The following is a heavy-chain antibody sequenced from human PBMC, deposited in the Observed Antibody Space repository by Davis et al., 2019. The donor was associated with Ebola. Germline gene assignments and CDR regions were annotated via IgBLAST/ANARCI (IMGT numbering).Heavy chain of an antibody. V-gene: IGHV1-18*04. Sequence: ASVQVSRKASGYTFTSYGISWVRQAPGQGLEWMGWISAYNGNTNYAQKLQGRVTMTTDTSTSTAYMELRSLRSDDTAVYYCARERGYCSSTSCYGHDAFDIWGQGTMVTVSS. CDR2: ISAYNGNT. CDR3: ARERGYCSSTSCYGHDAFDI. J-gene: IGHJ3*02. CDR1: GYTFTSYG. D-gene: IGHD2-2*01.